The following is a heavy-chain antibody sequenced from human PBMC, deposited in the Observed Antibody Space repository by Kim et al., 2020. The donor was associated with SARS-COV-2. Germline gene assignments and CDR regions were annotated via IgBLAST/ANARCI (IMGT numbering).Heavy chain of an antibody. Sequence: KYNPSLKSRVTISIDTSKNQFSLRLSSVTAADTALYFCARFYYGTGSYDTWGQGTQVIVSS. J-gene: IGHJ5*02. CDR3: ARFYYGTGSYDT. V-gene: IGHV4-34*01. D-gene: IGHD3-10*01.